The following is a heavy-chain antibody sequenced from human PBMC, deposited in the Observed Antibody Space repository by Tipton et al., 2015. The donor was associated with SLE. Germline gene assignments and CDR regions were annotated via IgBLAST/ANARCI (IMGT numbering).Heavy chain of an antibody. CDR1: GGSMSSYY. CDR2: IYYSGST. Sequence: TLSLTCTVSGGSMSSYYWGWIRQPPGKGLEWIGDIYYSGSTHYNPSLKSRVTISVDTSKNQFSLKLSSVTAADTAVYYCARGHDYGSGSYYNYYYYGMDVWGQGTTVTVSS. J-gene: IGHJ6*02. CDR3: ARGHDYGSGSYYNYYYYGMDV. V-gene: IGHV4-59*12. D-gene: IGHD3-10*01.